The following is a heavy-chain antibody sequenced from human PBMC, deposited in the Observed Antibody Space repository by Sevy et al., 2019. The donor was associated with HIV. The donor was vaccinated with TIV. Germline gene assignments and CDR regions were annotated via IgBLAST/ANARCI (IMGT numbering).Heavy chain of an antibody. CDR3: GGDGNYYDSSGYYRGLGAFDI. CDR1: GFTVSSNY. V-gene: IGHV3-53*01. Sequence: GGSLRLSCAASGFTVSSNYMSWVRQAPGKGLEWVSVIYSGGGTYYADSVKGGLIISRDNTKKTPYLQMNSLRAEDKAAYYCGGDGNYYDSSGYYRGLGAFDIWGQGTMVTVSS. D-gene: IGHD3-22*01. CDR2: IYSGGGT. J-gene: IGHJ3*02.